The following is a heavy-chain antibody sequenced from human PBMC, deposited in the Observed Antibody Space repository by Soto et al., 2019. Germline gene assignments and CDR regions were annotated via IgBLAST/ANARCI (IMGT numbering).Heavy chain of an antibody. CDR1: GFSFTNAW. CDR3: TTIIPKGKWDLGP. CDR2: IKSKTDGATT. J-gene: IGHJ5*02. Sequence: PGGSLRLSCVASGFSFTNAWMSWVRQAPGKGLEWIGRIKSKTDGATTDYAGPVKGRFTISRDDSKKTLFVQMNGLKTEDTAVYYCTTIIPKGKWDLGPWGEGTPGTVSS. V-gene: IGHV3-15*05. D-gene: IGHD1-26*01.